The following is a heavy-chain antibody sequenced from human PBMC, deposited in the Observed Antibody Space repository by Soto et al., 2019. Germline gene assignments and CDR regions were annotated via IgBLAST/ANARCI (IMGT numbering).Heavy chain of an antibody. CDR2: ISYDGSNK. Sequence: GGSLRLSCAASGFTFSSYGMHWFRQAPGKGLEWVAVISYDGSNKYYADSVKGRFTISRDNSKNTLYLQMNSLRAEDTAVYYCAKVYCSGGSCYFFPYYYYGMDVWGQGTTVTVSS. CDR3: AKVYCSGGSCYFFPYYYYGMDV. V-gene: IGHV3-30*18. CDR1: GFTFSSYG. J-gene: IGHJ6*02. D-gene: IGHD2-15*01.